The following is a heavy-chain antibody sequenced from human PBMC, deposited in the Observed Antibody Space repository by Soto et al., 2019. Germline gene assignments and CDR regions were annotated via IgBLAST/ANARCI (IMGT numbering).Heavy chain of an antibody. CDR1: GFTVSTNY. CDR2: IYTSGRT. Sequence: EVQVVETGGDLVQPGGSLRLSCVASGFTVSTNYMTWVRQAPGKGLEWVSVIYTSGRTYYTDSVKGRFTISRDNSKNTFYLQMNSLRAEDTAIYYCARADYYHSSGYFCGLDPWGQGTLVTVSS. D-gene: IGHD3-22*01. V-gene: IGHV3-53*02. J-gene: IGHJ5*02. CDR3: ARADYYHSSGYFCGLDP.